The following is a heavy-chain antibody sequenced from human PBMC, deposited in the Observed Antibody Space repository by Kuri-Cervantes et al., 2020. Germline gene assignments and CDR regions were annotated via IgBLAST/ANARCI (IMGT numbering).Heavy chain of an antibody. J-gene: IGHJ3*02. V-gene: IGHV3-7*01. CDR2: IKQDGSEK. CDR3: AGPGPSLWGWYLAFDI. D-gene: IGHD6-19*01. CDR1: GFTFSSYW. Sequence: GESLKISCAASGFTFSSYWMSWVRQAPGKGLEWVANIKQDGSEKYYVDSVKGRFTISRDNAKNSLYLQMNSLRAEDTAVYYCAGPGPSLWGWYLAFDIWGQGTMVTVSS.